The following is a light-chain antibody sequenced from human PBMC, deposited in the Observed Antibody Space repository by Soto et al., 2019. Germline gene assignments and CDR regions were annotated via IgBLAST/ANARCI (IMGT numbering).Light chain of an antibody. CDR3: QHYNSYSEA. CDR1: QSISSW. CDR2: DAS. Sequence: QMTQSPSTLTASVGDRVTITCRASQSISSWLAWYQHKPGKAPKLLIYDASSLESGVPSRFSGSGSGTEFTLTISSLQPDDFATYYCQHYNSYSEAFGQGTKVDI. J-gene: IGKJ1*01. V-gene: IGKV1-5*01.